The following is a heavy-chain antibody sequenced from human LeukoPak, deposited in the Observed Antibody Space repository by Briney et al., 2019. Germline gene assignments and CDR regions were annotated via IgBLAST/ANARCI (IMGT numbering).Heavy chain of an antibody. D-gene: IGHD3-22*01. Sequence: ASVKVSCKASGYTFTGYYMHLVRQAPGQGLEWMGRINPNSGGTNYAQKFQGRVTMTRDTSISTAYMELSRLRSDDTAVYYCANLRLYYYDSSGYCFDYWGQGTLVTVSS. CDR1: GYTFTGYY. V-gene: IGHV1-2*06. J-gene: IGHJ4*02. CDR2: INPNSGGT. CDR3: ANLRLYYYDSSGYCFDY.